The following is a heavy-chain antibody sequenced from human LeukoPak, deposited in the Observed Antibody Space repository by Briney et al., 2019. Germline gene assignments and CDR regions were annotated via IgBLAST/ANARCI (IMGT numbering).Heavy chain of an antibody. CDR3: ARDWDSGYDTYYFDY. J-gene: IGHJ4*02. V-gene: IGHV3-48*03. Sequence: GGSLRLSCAASGFTFSSYEMNWVRQAPGKGLEWVSYISSSGSTIYYADSVKGRFTISRDNAKNSLFLQMNSLRAEDTAVYYCARDWDSGYDTYYFDYWGQGTLVTVSS. D-gene: IGHD5-12*01. CDR1: GFTFSSYE. CDR2: ISSSGSTI.